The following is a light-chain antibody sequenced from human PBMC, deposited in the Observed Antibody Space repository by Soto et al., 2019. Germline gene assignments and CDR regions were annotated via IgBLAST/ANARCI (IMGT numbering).Light chain of an antibody. CDR2: DAS. J-gene: IGKJ4*01. CDR3: QQRSNWPLT. CDR1: QSIGSD. V-gene: IGKV3-11*02. Sequence: EIVLTQSPATLSLSPGERATLSCRASQSIGSDLAWYQQKPCQAPRLLIYDASNRATGIPARFSGXGCERDFTLTINRLEPEDFAVYYCQQRSNWPLTFGGGTKVDI.